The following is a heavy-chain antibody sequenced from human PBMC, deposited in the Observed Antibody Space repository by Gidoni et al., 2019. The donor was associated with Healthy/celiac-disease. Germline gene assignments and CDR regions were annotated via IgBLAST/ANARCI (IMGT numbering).Heavy chain of an antibody. D-gene: IGHD2-21*02. CDR1: GFTFTNSA. Sequence: QMQLVQSGPEVTKPGTSVKVSCKASGFTFTNSAVQWVRQARGQRLEWIGWIVVGSGNTNYAQKVKERVTITRDMSTSTAYMELSSLRSEDTAVYYCAAEQAYCGGDCYSRPLGYFDLWGRGTLVTVSS. CDR2: IVVGSGNT. J-gene: IGHJ2*01. V-gene: IGHV1-58*01. CDR3: AAEQAYCGGDCYSRPLGYFDL.